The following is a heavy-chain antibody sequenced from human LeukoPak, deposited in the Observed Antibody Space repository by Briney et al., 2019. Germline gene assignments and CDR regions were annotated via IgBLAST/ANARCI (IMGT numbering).Heavy chain of an antibody. CDR3: TRGHVLRFLEWLPNYYYYYYMDV. J-gene: IGHJ6*03. CDR2: IRSKAYGGTT. Sequence: PGGSLRLSCTAYGFTFGDYAMSWVRRAPGKGLEWVGFIRSKAYGGTTEYAASVKGRFTISRDDSKSIACLQMNSLKTEDTAVYYCTRGHVLRFLEWLPNYYYYYYMDVWGKGTTVTVSS. CDR1: GFTFGDYA. D-gene: IGHD3-3*01. V-gene: IGHV3-49*04.